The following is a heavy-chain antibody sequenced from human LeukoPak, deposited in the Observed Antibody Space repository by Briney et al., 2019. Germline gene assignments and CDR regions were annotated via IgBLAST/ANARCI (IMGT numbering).Heavy chain of an antibody. CDR2: ISSSSSYI. V-gene: IGHV3-21*01. D-gene: IGHD3-22*01. J-gene: IGHJ4*02. CDR1: GFTFSSYS. Sequence: GGSLRLSCAASGFTFSSYSMNWVRQAPGKGLEWVSSISSSSSYIYYADSVKGRFTISRDNAKNSLYLQMNSLRAEDTAVYYCAREEDSYYYDSSGYYYGPPDYWGQGTLVTASS. CDR3: AREEDSYYYDSSGYYYGPPDY.